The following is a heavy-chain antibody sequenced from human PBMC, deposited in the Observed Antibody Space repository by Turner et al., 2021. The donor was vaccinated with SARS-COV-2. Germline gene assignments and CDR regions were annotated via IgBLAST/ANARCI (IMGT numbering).Heavy chain of an antibody. CDR3: ARRMPNYYDSSGYYLDAFDI. J-gene: IGHJ3*02. Sequence: EVQLVESGGGLVKPGGSLRLSCAASGFTFSSYTMNWVRQAPGKGLAWVSSISSSSSYIYYADSVKGRFTISRDNAKNSLYLQMNSLGAEDTAVYYCARRMPNYYDSSGYYLDAFDIWGQGTMVTVSS. D-gene: IGHD3-22*01. CDR2: ISSSSSYI. CDR1: GFTFSSYT. V-gene: IGHV3-21*01.